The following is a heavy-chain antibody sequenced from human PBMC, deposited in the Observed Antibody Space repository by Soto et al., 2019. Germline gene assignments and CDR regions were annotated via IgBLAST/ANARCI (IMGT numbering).Heavy chain of an antibody. V-gene: IGHV3-7*03. CDR1: GFTFSSYW. D-gene: IGHD4-17*01. CDR3: ARDDVSYGLQTNWFDP. J-gene: IGHJ5*02. Sequence: GGSLRLSCAASGFTFSSYWMSWVRQAPGKGLEWVANIKQDGSEKYYVDSVKGRFTISRDNAKNSLYLQMNSLRAEDTAVYYCARDDVSYGLQTNWFDPWGQGTLVTVSS. CDR2: IKQDGSEK.